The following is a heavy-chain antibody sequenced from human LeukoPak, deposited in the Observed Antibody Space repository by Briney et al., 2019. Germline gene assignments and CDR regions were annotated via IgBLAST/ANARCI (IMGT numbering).Heavy chain of an antibody. Sequence: ASVKVSCKASGYTFTGYYMHWVRQAPGQGLEWMGWINPNSGGTNYAQKFQGRVTMTRDTSISTAYMELSRLRSDDTAVYYCARPKRSGGKGTYYYYMDVWGKGTTVTVSS. V-gene: IGHV1-2*02. CDR2: INPNSGGT. CDR3: ARPKRSGGKGTYYYYMDV. D-gene: IGHD4-23*01. J-gene: IGHJ6*03. CDR1: GYTFTGYY.